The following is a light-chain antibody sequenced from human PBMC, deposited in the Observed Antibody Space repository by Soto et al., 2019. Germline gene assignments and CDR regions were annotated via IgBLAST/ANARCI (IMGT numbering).Light chain of an antibody. CDR1: SSDVGGYNF. CDR2: DVT. J-gene: IGLJ2*01. Sequence: QSVLTQPRSVSGSLGRSVTISCTGTSSDVGGYNFVSWYQQYPGKAPKLIIYDVTKGPSGVPDRFSGSKSGNTASLTISGLQTDDEADYYCSSYAGSNNWVVFGGGTKLTVL. V-gene: IGLV2-11*01. CDR3: SSYAGSNNWVV.